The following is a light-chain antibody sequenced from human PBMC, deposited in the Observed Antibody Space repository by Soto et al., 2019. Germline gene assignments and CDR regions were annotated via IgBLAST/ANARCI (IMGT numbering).Light chain of an antibody. J-gene: IGKJ1*01. CDR2: KAS. V-gene: IGKV1-5*03. CDR3: QQYNSYSRT. Sequence: DIQMTQSPSTLSASVGDRVTITCRANQSISTWLAWYQQESGKAPKLLIYKASHLDSGVPSRFSGSGSGTEFTLTISGLQPDDFATYYCQQYNSYSRTVGQGTKEEIK. CDR1: QSISTW.